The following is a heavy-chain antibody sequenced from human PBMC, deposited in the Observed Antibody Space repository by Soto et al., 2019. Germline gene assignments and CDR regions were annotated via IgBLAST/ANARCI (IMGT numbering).Heavy chain of an antibody. CDR1: GGSISSYY. D-gene: IGHD2-15*01. CDR2: IYYSGST. J-gene: IGHJ4*02. CDR3: ARRWRRTFDF. V-gene: IGHV4-59*08. Sequence: SETLSLTCTVSGGSISSYYWSRIRQPPGKGLEWIGYIYYSGSTNYNPSLKSRVTMSVDTSKNQFSLKLSSMTAADTAVYYCARRWRRTFDFWGQGILVTVSS.